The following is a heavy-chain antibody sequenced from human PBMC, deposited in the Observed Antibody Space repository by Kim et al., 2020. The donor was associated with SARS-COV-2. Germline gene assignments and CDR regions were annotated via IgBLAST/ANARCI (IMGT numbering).Heavy chain of an antibody. CDR2: TYYRSKWYN. Sequence: SHTLSLTCAISGDSVSSNSAAWNWIRQSPSRGLEWLGRTYYRSKWYNDYAVSVKSRITINPDTSKNQFSLQLNSVTPEDTAVYYCARGLNSGSYHSNYYYYGMDVWGHGTTVTVSS. J-gene: IGHJ6*02. CDR3: ARGLNSGSYHSNYYYYGMDV. V-gene: IGHV6-1*01. CDR1: GDSVSSNSAA. D-gene: IGHD1-26*01.